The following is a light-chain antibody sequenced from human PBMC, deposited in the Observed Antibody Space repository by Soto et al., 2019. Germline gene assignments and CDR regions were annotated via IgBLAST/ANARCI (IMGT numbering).Light chain of an antibody. CDR3: QQYNSYSPWT. J-gene: IGKJ1*01. CDR1: QNIRSW. V-gene: IGKV1-5*03. Sequence: DIQMTQSPSTLSASVGDRVTITCRASQNIRSWLAWYQQKPGKAPRLLIYKASSLESGVPSRFSGSGSGTEFTLTISSLQPDDFATYYCQQYNSYSPWTFGQGTKVDIK. CDR2: KAS.